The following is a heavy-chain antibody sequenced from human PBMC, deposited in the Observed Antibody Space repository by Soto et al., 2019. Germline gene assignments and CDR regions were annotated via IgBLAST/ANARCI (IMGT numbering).Heavy chain of an antibody. CDR3: ARRARTATTNWGAFDV. V-gene: IGHV3-23*01. D-gene: IGHD1-7*01. CDR2: ISYSADKT. Sequence: EVQLLESGGGLVQPGGSLRLSCAASGFTFNTYVMNWVRQAPGKGLEWVSTISYSADKTHYADSVKGRFTISRDNSRDTLVLQMNSLRADDAAVYYCARRARTATTNWGAFDVWGQGTMVTDSS. J-gene: IGHJ3*01. CDR1: GFTFNTYV.